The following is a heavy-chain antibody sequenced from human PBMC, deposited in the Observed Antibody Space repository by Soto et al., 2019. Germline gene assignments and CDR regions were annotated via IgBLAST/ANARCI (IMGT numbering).Heavy chain of an antibody. J-gene: IGHJ4*02. CDR3: ARRALHCTSPSCYFQX. CDR2: IYTGDSDT. V-gene: IGHV5-51*01. CDR1: GYSFISYW. D-gene: IGHD2-2*01. Sequence: VEALKISWESSGYSFISYWIGWVRQTPGKGLEWMVIIYTGDSDTRYRPSFQGQVTISADKFSNTAYLHWGGLNASDTAMYYCARRALHCTSPSCYFQXWGQGTMVTVSX.